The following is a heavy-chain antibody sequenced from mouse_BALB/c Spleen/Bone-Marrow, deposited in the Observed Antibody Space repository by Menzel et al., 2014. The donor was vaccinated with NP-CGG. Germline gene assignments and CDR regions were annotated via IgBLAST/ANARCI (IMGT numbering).Heavy chain of an antibody. CDR2: INPDRSTI. Sequence: SGGGLVQPGGSLKLSCAASGFDFSGFWMGWVRQAPGKGLEWIGEINPDRSTINYTPSLKDRFIISRDNAKNTLYLQMSKVRSEDTALYYCARLGYCGGFGYWGQGALVTVLA. CDR3: ARLGYCGGFGY. J-gene: IGHJ3*01. V-gene: IGHV4-1*02. D-gene: IGHD2-3*01. CDR1: GFDFSGFW.